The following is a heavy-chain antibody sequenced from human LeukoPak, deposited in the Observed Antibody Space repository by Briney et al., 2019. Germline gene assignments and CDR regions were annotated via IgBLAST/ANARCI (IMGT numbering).Heavy chain of an antibody. CDR2: IYPGDSDT. J-gene: IGHJ4*02. V-gene: IGHV5-51*01. CDR1: GYSFTSYW. D-gene: IGHD3-9*01. CDR3: ASGYYDILTGYYSYY. Sequence: GESLKISCKGSGYSFTSYWIGWVRQMPGEGLEWMGIIYPGDSDTRYSPSFQGQVTISADKSISTAYLQWSSLKASDTAMYYCASGYYDILTGYYSYYWGQGTLVTVSS.